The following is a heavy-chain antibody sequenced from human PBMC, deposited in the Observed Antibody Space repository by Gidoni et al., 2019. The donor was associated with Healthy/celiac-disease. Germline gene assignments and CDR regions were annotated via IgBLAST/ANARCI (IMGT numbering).Heavy chain of an antibody. Sequence: VQLVQSGAAVKKPGSSVNVACKASVGPFSSYAISWVRQAPGQGLEWMGGIIPIFGTANYAQKFQGRVTITADESTSTAYMELSSLRSEDTAVYYCASPDYGDYRPVEWYFDLWGRGTLVTVSS. J-gene: IGHJ2*01. V-gene: IGHV1-69*01. CDR2: IIPIFGTA. CDR1: VGPFSSYA. D-gene: IGHD4-17*01. CDR3: ASPDYGDYRPVEWYFDL.